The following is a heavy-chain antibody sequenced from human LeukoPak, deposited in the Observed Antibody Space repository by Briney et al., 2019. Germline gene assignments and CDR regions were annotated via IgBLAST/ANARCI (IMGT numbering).Heavy chain of an antibody. D-gene: IGHD1-26*01. Sequence: GGSLRLSCAASGFTFDDYAMHWVRQAPGKGLEWVSLISGDGGSTYYADSVKGRFTISRDNSKNSLYLQMNSLRTEDTALYYCRVGRGNYWGQGTLVTVSS. CDR2: ISGDGGST. V-gene: IGHV3-43*02. J-gene: IGHJ4*02. CDR1: GFTFDDYA. CDR3: RVGRGNY.